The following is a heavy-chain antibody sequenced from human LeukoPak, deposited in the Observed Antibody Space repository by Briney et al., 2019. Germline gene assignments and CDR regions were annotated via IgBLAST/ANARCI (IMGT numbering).Heavy chain of an antibody. D-gene: IGHD6-19*01. V-gene: IGHV4-61*01. CDR2: VFATGSA. Sequence: SETLLLTCTVSGVSLTNATYYQWTWIRQPPGKGLELIGKVFATGSAIVNSSLTSRVTISLDTSNSQFSLKLRSVTAEDSAVYYCARFRSGGFYFFDSWGQGALVTVSS. CDR1: GVSLTNATYY. CDR3: ARFRSGGFYFFDS. J-gene: IGHJ4*02.